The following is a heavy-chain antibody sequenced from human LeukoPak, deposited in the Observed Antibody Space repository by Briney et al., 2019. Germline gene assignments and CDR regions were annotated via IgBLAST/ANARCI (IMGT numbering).Heavy chain of an antibody. Sequence: GGSLRLSCAASGFTFISYAMHWVGQAPGKGLEWVAVISYDGSNKYYADSVKGRFTISRDNSKNTLYLQMNSLRAEDTAVYYCARVSVGVFDYWGQGTLVTVSS. D-gene: IGHD3-3*01. CDR2: ISYDGSNK. V-gene: IGHV3-30-3*01. J-gene: IGHJ4*02. CDR3: ARVSVGVFDY. CDR1: GFTFISYA.